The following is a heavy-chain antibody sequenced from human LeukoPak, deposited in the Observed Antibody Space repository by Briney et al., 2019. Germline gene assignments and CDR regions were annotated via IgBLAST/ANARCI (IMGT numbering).Heavy chain of an antibody. CDR3: ARGEGQLDSNFDY. J-gene: IGHJ4*02. D-gene: IGHD6-13*01. CDR2: IYHSGTS. CDR1: AYSISSGSY. V-gene: IGHV4-38-2*02. Sequence: SETLSLTCTVSAYSISSGSYWGWIRQPPGKGLEWIGSIYHSGTSYYDSSLKTRVTISVDTSKNQFSLKLSSVTAADTAVYYFARGEGQLDSNFDYWGQGTIATVSS.